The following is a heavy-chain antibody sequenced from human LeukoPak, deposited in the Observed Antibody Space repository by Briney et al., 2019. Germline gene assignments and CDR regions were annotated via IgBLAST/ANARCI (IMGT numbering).Heavy chain of an antibody. V-gene: IGHV3-33*01. CDR2: IWFDAIGK. Sequence: GGSLRLSCAASGFTFSNYGMHWVRQAPGKGLEWVAIIWFDAIGKYYADSVKGRFTISRDNSKNTLYLQLSSLRAEDTAVYYCARDVAGSWYADYWGQGTLVTVSS. CDR1: GFTFSNYG. D-gene: IGHD6-13*01. CDR3: ARDVAGSWYADY. J-gene: IGHJ4*02.